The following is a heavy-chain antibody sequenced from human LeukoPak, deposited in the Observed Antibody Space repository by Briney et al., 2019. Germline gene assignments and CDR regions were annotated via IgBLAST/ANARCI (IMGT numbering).Heavy chain of an antibody. CDR2: IYPGDSES. D-gene: IGHD2-15*01. CDR1: GYSFSTYW. CDR3: AREEFCNGGGCSFDS. Sequence: GESLKISCRASGYSFSTYWIGWVRQMPGKGLEWMGIIYPGDSESGYRPSFQGQVTMSVDKSISAAYLQWSSLKAADTAMYYCAREEFCNGGGCSFDSWGQGALVTVSS. V-gene: IGHV5-51*01. J-gene: IGHJ4*02.